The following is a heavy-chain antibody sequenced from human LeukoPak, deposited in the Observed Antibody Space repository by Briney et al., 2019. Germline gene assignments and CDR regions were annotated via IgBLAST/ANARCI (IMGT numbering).Heavy chain of an antibody. V-gene: IGHV1-46*01. CDR3: ARGHIYDFWSGYFDY. CDR2: INPSGGST. Sequence: GASVKVSCKASGYTSTSYYMHWVRRAPGQGLEWMGIINPSGGSTSYAQKFQGRVTMTRDTSTSTVYMELSSLRSEDTAVYYCARGHIYDFWSGYFDYWGQGTLVTVSS. D-gene: IGHD3-3*01. J-gene: IGHJ4*02. CDR1: GYTSTSYY.